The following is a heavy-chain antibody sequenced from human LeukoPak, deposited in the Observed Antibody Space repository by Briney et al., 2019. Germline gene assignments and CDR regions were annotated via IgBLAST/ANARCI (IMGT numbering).Heavy chain of an antibody. CDR3: AGAVAEQWLVGVEFDY. CDR1: GFTFSSYN. J-gene: IGHJ4*02. D-gene: IGHD6-19*01. CDR2: ISSSSSYI. Sequence: GGSLRLSCAASGFTFSSYNMNWVRQAPGKGLEWVSSISSSSSYIYYADSVKGRFTISRDNAKNSLYLQMNSLRAEETAVYYCAGAVAEQWLVGVEFDYWGQGTLVTVSS. V-gene: IGHV3-21*01.